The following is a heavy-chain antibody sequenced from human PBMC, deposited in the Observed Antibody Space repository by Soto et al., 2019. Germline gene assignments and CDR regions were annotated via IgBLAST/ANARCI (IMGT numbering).Heavy chain of an antibody. CDR1: GFTFEHVR. CDR3: AVNAQWASNICPGASDI. CDR2: IKRKIDGETI. D-gene: IGHD1-26*01. Sequence: EVQLLESAGGLVKPGGYLRLSSAASGFTFEHVRMPGVRQATGRGLEWVGRIKRKIDGETIDYAAPVKGRFSISRDDSNATLFLQMNGLESEDTGVYYCAVNAQWASNICPGASDICGQGTMVTVCS. J-gene: IGHJ3*02. V-gene: IGHV3-15*01.